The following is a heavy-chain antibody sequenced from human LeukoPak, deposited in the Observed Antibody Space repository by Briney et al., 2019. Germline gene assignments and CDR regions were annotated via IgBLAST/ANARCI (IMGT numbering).Heavy chain of an antibody. CDR3: ARGGEAHDAFDI. D-gene: IGHD2-21*01. CDR2: IGTAGDT. Sequence: PGGSLRLSCAASGFTFSSYDMHWVRQATGKGLEWVSAIGTAGDTYYPGSVKGRFTISRENAKNSLYLQMNSLRAGDTAVYYCARGGEAHDAFDIWGQGTMVTVSS. CDR1: GFTFSSYD. J-gene: IGHJ3*02. V-gene: IGHV3-13*01.